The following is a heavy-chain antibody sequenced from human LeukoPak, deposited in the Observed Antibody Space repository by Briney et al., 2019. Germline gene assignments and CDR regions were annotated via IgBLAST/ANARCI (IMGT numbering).Heavy chain of an antibody. Sequence: TGGSLRLSCAASGFTFSSYGMHWVRQAPGKGLEWVAFIRYDGSNKYYADSVKGRFTISRDNSKNTLYLQMNSLRAEDTAVYYCARDPEDYDILTGYWADDIWGQGTMVTVSS. CDR2: IRYDGSNK. CDR3: ARDPEDYDILTGYWADDI. J-gene: IGHJ3*02. D-gene: IGHD3-9*01. V-gene: IGHV3-30*02. CDR1: GFTFSSYG.